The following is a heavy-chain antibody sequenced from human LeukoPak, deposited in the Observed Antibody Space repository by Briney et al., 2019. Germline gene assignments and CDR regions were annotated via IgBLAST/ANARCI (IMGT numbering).Heavy chain of an antibody. D-gene: IGHD6-13*01. Sequence: ASVKVSCKASGYTFTGYYVHWVRQAPGQGLEWMGWINPNSGGTNYAQKFQGRVTMTRDTSISTAYMELSRLRSDDTAVYYCARVPGYSSSWHFDFWGQGTLVTVSS. CDR3: ARVPGYSSSWHFDF. V-gene: IGHV1-2*02. J-gene: IGHJ4*02. CDR1: GYTFTGYY. CDR2: INPNSGGT.